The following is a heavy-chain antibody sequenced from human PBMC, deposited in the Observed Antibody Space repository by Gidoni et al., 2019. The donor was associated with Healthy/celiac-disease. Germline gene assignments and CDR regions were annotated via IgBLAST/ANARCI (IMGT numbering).Heavy chain of an antibody. CDR3: ARVRYCSSTSCFPQENNWFDP. V-gene: IGHV1-69*01. J-gene: IGHJ5*02. CDR1: GGTFSSYA. CDR2: IIPIFGTA. Sequence: QVQLVQSGAEVKKPGSSVKVSCKASGGTFSSYAISWGRQAPGQGLEWMGGIIPIFGTANYAQKFQGRVTITADESTSTAYMELSSLRSEDTAVYYCARVRYCSSTSCFPQENNWFDPWGQGTLVTVSS. D-gene: IGHD2-2*01.